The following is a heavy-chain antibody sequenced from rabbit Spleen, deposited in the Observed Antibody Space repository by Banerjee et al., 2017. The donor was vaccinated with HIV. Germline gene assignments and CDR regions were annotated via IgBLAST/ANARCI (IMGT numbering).Heavy chain of an antibody. Sequence: QSLEESGGDLVKPGASLTLTCTASGFSFSGSDYMCWVRQAPGKGLEWISCIAVSSSAFTYSATWAKGRFTISKTSSTTVTLQMTSLTVADTATYFCARDTGSSFSSYGMALWGPGTLVTVS. J-gene: IGHJ6*01. CDR3: ARDTGSSFSSYGMAL. V-gene: IGHV1S40*01. D-gene: IGHD8-1*01. CDR2: IAVSSSAFT. CDR1: GFSFSGSDY.